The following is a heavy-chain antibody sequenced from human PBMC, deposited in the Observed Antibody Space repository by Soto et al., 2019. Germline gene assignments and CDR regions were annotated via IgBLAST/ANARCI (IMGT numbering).Heavy chain of an antibody. CDR1: GFTFSNAW. CDR2: IKSKTDGGTT. V-gene: IGHV3-15*01. J-gene: IGHJ4*02. D-gene: IGHD6-19*01. Sequence: EVQLVESGGGLVKPGGSLRLSCAASGFTFSNAWMSWVRQAPGKGLEWVGSIKSKTDGGTTDYAAPVKGRFTISRDDSKNTLYLQMNSLKTEDTAVYYCTTVTVADHDHDYWGQGTLVTVSS. CDR3: TTVTVADHDHDY.